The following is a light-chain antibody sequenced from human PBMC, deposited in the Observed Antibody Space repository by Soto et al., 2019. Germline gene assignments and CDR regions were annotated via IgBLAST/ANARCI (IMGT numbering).Light chain of an antibody. CDR1: QTISTY. CDR3: QQSYSTLWT. J-gene: IGKJ1*01. V-gene: IGKV1-39*01. Sequence: IQLTQSPSSLSASFGDIVSIACRASQTISTYLNWYQQKPGKAPKLLIYAASSLQSGVPSRFSGSGSGTDFTLTISSLQPEDFATYYCQQSYSTLWTFGQGTKVDIK. CDR2: AAS.